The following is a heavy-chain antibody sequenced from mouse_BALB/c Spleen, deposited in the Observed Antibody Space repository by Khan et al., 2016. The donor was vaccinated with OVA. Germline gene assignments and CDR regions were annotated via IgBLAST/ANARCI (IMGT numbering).Heavy chain of an antibody. CDR3: VRDYWDVFAY. CDR2: IDPANGNT. Sequence: EVQLQESGAELVKPGASVKLSCTASGFNIKDTYMHWVKQRPEQGLEWIGRIDPANGNTKYDPKFQDKATITADTSSNTAYLQLSSLTSEDTAVYYCVRDYWDVFAYWGQGTLVTVSA. CDR1: GFNIKDTY. J-gene: IGHJ3*01. D-gene: IGHD4-1*01. V-gene: IGHV14-3*02.